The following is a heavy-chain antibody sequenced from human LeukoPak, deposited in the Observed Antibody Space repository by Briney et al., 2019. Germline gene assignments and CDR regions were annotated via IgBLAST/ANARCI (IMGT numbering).Heavy chain of an antibody. V-gene: IGHV4-34*01. Sequence: SETLSLTCAVSGGSFSSYYWSWIRQPPGKGLEWIGGIDHSGSTNYNPSLKSRVTISVDTSKSQFSLQLSSVTAADTAVYYCARNFPYSKLDYWGQGTLVTVSS. CDR3: ARNFPYSKLDY. J-gene: IGHJ4*02. CDR1: GGSFSSYY. D-gene: IGHD6-13*01. CDR2: IDHSGST.